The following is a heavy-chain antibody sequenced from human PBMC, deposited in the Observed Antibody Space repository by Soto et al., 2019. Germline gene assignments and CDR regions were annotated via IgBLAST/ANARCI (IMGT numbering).Heavy chain of an antibody. V-gene: IGHV3-48*01. CDR3: ARAVQYYDFWSGYRNPGMAVYYYMDV. D-gene: IGHD3-3*01. Sequence: GGSLRLSCAASGFTFSSYSMNWVRQAPGKGLEWVSYISSSSSTIYYADSVKGRFTISRDNAKNALYLQMNSLRAEDTAVYYCARAVQYYDFWSGYRNPGMAVYYYMDVWGKGTTVTVSS. J-gene: IGHJ6*03. CDR2: ISSSSSTI. CDR1: GFTFSSYS.